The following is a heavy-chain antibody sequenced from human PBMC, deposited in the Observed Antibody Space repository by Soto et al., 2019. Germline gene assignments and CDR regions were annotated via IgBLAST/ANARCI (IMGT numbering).Heavy chain of an antibody. CDR2: LTPSGGET. Sequence: EAQLLESGGGLVQPGGSLRLSCVASGFTFSTYAMSWVRQAPGKGLEWVSALTPSGGETFYADSVKGRFTISRDNSMNALYRQMNSLRIEDTAVYYCAHPRGYGVFDAYDIWGQGTMVTVSS. J-gene: IGHJ3*02. V-gene: IGHV3-23*01. CDR1: GFTFSTYA. CDR3: AHPRGYGVFDAYDI. D-gene: IGHD2-8*01.